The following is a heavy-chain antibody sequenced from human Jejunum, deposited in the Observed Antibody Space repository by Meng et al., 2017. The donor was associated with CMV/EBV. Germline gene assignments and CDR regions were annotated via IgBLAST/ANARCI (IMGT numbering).Heavy chain of an antibody. CDR1: GFSFSAIN. CDR2: ISSTGSYI. V-gene: IGHV3-21*06. Sequence: GFSFSAINMNWVRQAPGKGLEWVASISSTGSYIYYADSLKGRFTISRDNAKNLLYLQMNSLRAEDTAVYYRANQLPWNYYYGMDLWGQGTTVTVSS. CDR3: ANQLPWNYYYGMDL. J-gene: IGHJ6*02. D-gene: IGHD1-1*01.